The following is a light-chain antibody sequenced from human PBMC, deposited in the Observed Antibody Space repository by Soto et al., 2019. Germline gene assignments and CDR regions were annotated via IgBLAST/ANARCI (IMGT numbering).Light chain of an antibody. J-gene: IGKJ5*01. CDR3: QQLNSYPIP. CDR2: AAS. Sequence: HLTHWSSSQPATVDARVTVAHMASQGISNYLAWYQQRPGKAPKLLIYAASTLQSGVPSRFSGSGSATDFTLTISSLQPEDFATYYCQQLNSYPIPCCQVTRLEI. V-gene: IGKV1-9*01. CDR1: QGISNY.